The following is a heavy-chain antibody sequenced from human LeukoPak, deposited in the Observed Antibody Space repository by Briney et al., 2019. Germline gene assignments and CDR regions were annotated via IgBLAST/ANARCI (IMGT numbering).Heavy chain of an antibody. D-gene: IGHD5/OR15-5a*01. CDR1: GDSINSNNYY. V-gene: IGHV4-61*02. Sequence: PSETLSLTCTVSGDSINSNNYYRSWIRQPAGKGLEWIGRIYSSGRTNYNPSLKSRVTISLDTSRNQFSLRLYSVTAADTAVYYCARGLRLRYFQHWGQGTLVTVSS. CDR3: ARGLRLRYFQH. J-gene: IGHJ1*01. CDR2: IYSSGRT.